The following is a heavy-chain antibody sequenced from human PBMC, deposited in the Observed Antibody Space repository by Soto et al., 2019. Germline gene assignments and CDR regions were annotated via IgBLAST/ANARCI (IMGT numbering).Heavy chain of an antibody. Sequence: QVRLVQSGAEVKKPGSSVKVSCKASGGTFSNFANNWVRQAPGQGLEWMGGIILPFGVPHYAQKFQGRVTIAADESTTTVYMDLSGLRSEDAAVYYRAGGPDYEGYFDYWGQGTRVTVSA. J-gene: IGHJ4*02. CDR2: IILPFGVP. CDR1: GGTFSNFA. V-gene: IGHV1-69*12. D-gene: IGHD4-17*01. CDR3: AGGPDYEGYFDY.